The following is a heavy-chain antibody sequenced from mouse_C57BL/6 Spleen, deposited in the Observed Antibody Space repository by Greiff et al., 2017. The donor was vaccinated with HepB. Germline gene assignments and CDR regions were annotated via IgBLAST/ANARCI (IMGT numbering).Heavy chain of an antibody. J-gene: IGHJ4*01. D-gene: IGHD1-1*01. V-gene: IGHV1-55*01. CDR3: ARIALHYYGSSYNAMDY. Sequence: VQLQQSGAELVKPGASVKMSCKASGYTFTSYWITWMKQRPGQGLEWIGDIYPGSGSTNYNEKFKSKATLTVDTSSSTAYMQLSSLTSEDSAVYYCARIALHYYGSSYNAMDYWGQGTSVTVSS. CDR1: GYTFTSYW. CDR2: IYPGSGST.